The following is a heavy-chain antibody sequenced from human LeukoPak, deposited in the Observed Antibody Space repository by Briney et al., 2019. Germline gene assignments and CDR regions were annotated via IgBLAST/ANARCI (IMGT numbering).Heavy chain of an antibody. CDR1: GGSISCGDYY. J-gene: IGHJ6*02. CDR2: IYYSGST. D-gene: IGHD2-2*01. CDR3: ARVAAAYYYYGMDV. V-gene: IGHV4-30-4*08. Sequence: PSQTLPLTCTVSGGSISCGDYYWSWIRQPPGKGLEWIGYIYYSGSTYYNPSLKSRVTISVDTSKNQFSLKLSSVTAADTAVYYCARVAAAYYYYGMDVWGQGTTVTVSS.